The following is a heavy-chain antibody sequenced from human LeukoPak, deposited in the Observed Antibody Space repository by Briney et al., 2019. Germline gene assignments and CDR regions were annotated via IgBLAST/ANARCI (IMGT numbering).Heavy chain of an antibody. CDR1: GFTFSSYG. J-gene: IGHJ5*02. CDR2: IWYDGSNK. CDR3: ARDAEMEGWFDP. V-gene: IGHV3-33*01. D-gene: IGHD1-1*01. Sequence: PGGPLRLSCAASGFTFSSYGMHWVRQAPGKGLEWVAVIWYDGSNKYYADSVKGRFTISRDNSKNTLYLQMNSLRAEDTAVYYCARDAEMEGWFDPWGQGTLVTVSS.